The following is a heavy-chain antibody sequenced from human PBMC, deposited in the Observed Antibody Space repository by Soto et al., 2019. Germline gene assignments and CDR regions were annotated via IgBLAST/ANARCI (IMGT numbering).Heavy chain of an antibody. J-gene: IGHJ6*02. CDR1: GYTLTELS. D-gene: IGHD4-4*01. CDR2: FDPEDGET. Sequence: RASVKVSCKVSGYTLTELSMHWVRQAPGKGLEWMGGFDPEDGETIYAQKFQGRVTMTEDTSTDTAYMELSSLRSEDTAVYYCATADNDYSNYGLNHYGMDVWGQGTTVTVSS. V-gene: IGHV1-24*01. CDR3: ATADNDYSNYGLNHYGMDV.